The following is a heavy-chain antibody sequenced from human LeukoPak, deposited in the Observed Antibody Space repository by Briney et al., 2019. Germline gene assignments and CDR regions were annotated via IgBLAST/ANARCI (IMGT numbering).Heavy chain of an antibody. CDR3: ARGTNSVATITSFDY. D-gene: IGHD5-12*01. Sequence: SETLSLTCTVSGGSISSYYWSWIRQPPGKGLEWIGYIYYSGSTNYNPSLKSRVTISVDTSKNQFSLKLSSVTAADTAVYYCARGTNSVATITSFDYWGQGTLVTVSS. J-gene: IGHJ4*02. V-gene: IGHV4-59*01. CDR1: GGSISSYY. CDR2: IYYSGST.